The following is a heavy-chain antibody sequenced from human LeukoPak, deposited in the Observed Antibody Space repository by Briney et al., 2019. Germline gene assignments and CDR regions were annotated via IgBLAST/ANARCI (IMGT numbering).Heavy chain of an antibody. Sequence: TGGSLRLSCAASGFTFSSYSMNWVRQTPGKGLEWVSYISSSGSSIYYADSVKGRFTISRDNAKNSLYLQMNGLRAEDTALYYCARARERITHYYMDVWGKGTTVTVSS. CDR3: ARARERITHYYMDV. V-gene: IGHV3-48*01. CDR1: GFTFSSYS. D-gene: IGHD3-10*01. CDR2: ISSSGSSI. J-gene: IGHJ6*03.